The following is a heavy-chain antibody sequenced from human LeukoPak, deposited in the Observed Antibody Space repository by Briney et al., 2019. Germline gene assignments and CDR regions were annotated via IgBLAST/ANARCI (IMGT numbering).Heavy chain of an antibody. V-gene: IGHV3-23*01. CDR2: ISSGATDV. Sequence: GGSLRLSCVASGFPFSSHAMSWVRQAPGKGLEWVSGISSGATDVRYADSVKGRFTISRDNSKNTVDLQMNSLRVEDTALYYCAGDMVTKHNYWGQGTLVTVSS. D-gene: IGHD2-21*02. CDR1: GFPFSSHA. CDR3: AGDMVTKHNY. J-gene: IGHJ4*02.